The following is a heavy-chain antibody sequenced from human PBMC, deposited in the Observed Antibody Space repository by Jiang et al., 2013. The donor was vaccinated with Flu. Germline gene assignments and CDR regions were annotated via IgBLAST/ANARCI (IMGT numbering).Heavy chain of an antibody. D-gene: IGHD1-1*01. CDR2: IYGDDDK. CDR3: AHRPSQQLGRTFGP. CDR1: GFSLNTRGVG. V-gene: IGHV2-5*02. J-gene: IGHJ5*02. Sequence: KPTQTLTLTCTFSGFSLNTRGVGVGWIRQPPGKALEWLALIYGDDDKRYSPSLRNGLTITKDTSKNQVVLTLTNVTPVDTATYYCAHRPSQQLGRTFGPWGQGTLVTVSS.